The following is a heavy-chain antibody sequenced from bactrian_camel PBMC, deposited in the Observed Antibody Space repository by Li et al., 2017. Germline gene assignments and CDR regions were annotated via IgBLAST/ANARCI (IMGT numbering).Heavy chain of an antibody. V-gene: IGHV3S53*01. CDR2: IGRDGTT. CDR1: GHVIGYWY. D-gene: IGHD3*01. J-gene: IGHJ4*01. CDR3: ATGFYDTTYPN. Sequence: HVQLVESGGGSVQAGGSLTLSCVASGHVIGYWYMGWFRQAPGMQREGVATIGRDGTTRYPDSMKGRFIISRDTAKNTLYLQMNSLKVEDTAVYYCATGFYDTTYPNRGQGTQVTV.